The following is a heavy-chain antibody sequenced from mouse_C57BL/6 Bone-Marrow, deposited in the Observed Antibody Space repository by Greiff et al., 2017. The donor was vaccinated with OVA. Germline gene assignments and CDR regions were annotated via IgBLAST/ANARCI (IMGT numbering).Heavy chain of an antibody. CDR1: GFTFSSYA. Sequence: EVQRVESGEGLVKPGGSLKLSCAASGFTFSSYAMSWVRQTPEKRLEWVAYISSGGDYIYYADTVKGRFTISRDNARNTLYLQMSSLKSEDTAMYYCTRPHYYGRYFDYWGQGTTLTVSS. CDR2: ISSGGDYI. D-gene: IGHD1-2*01. CDR3: TRPHYYGRYFDY. V-gene: IGHV5-9-1*02. J-gene: IGHJ2*01.